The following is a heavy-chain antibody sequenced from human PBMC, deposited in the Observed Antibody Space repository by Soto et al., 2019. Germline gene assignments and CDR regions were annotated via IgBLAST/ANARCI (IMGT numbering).Heavy chain of an antibody. D-gene: IGHD3-10*01. CDR3: ARGRNGWVVRYAFAF. V-gene: IGHV1-2*04. J-gene: IGHJ3*01. Sequence: KASRDTLDCYSRHSLQQAPRKRLEWMGWINPNSGGTNYAQKFQGWVTMTRDTSISTAYMELSRLRSDDTAVYYCARGRNGWVVRYAFAFLGQGTMVTGFS. CDR2: INPNSGGT. CDR1: RDTLDCYS.